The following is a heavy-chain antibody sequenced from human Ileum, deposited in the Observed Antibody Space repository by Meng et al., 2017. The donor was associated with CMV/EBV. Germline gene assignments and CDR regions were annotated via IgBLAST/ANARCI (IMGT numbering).Heavy chain of an antibody. J-gene: IGHJ6*02. CDR3: ARASGGEGMDV. CDR1: GFTFGDYY. Sequence: GESLKISCAASGFTFGDYYMSWIRQAPGKGLELVSYISSSGSTIYYADSVKGRFTISRANSKNTLYLQMNSLRAEDKAVYLCARASGGEGMDVWGQGTTVTVSS. D-gene: IGHD1-26*01. CDR2: ISSSGSTI. V-gene: IGHV3-11*01.